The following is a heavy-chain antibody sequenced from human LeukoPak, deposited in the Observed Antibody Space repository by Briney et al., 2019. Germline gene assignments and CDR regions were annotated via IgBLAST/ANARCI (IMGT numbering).Heavy chain of an antibody. CDR1: GGSMSSTDHF. CDR2: FYYTGTI. CDR3: ARQGVVPNKAGWYFDL. J-gene: IGHJ2*01. Sequence: PSETQSLTCIVSGGSMSSTDHFWGWIRQPPGKGLEWIGSFYYTGTIFYSPSLESRGTISIDTSKNQFSLKIRSVTAADTAVYYCARQGVVPNKAGWYFDLWGRGALVTVSS. D-gene: IGHD3-10*01. V-gene: IGHV4-39*01.